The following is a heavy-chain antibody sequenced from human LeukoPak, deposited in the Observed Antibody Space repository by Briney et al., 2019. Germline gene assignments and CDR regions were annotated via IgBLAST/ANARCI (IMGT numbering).Heavy chain of an antibody. Sequence: SETLSLTCTGSGGSISSYYWSWIRQPPGKGLEWIGYIYYSGSTNYNPSLKSRVTISVDTSKNQFSLKLSSVTAADTAVYYCARDLGLAAAGSWFDPWGQGTLVTVSS. CDR3: ARDLGLAAAGSWFDP. D-gene: IGHD6-13*01. J-gene: IGHJ5*02. V-gene: IGHV4-59*01. CDR2: IYYSGST. CDR1: GGSISSYY.